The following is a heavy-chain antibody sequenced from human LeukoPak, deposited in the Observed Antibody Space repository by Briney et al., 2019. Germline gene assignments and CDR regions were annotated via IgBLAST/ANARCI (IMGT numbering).Heavy chain of an antibody. Sequence: GGSLRLSRATSGFTVSSNYMSWVRQAPGKGLEWVSVIYDSGTTYYADSVKGRFLIFRDTSKNTVDLRMNSLRVEDTAVYYCAGRRSSGWYAYWGQGTLVTVSS. CDR1: GFTVSSNY. D-gene: IGHD6-19*01. CDR3: AGRRSSGWYAY. J-gene: IGHJ4*02. CDR2: IYDSGTT. V-gene: IGHV3-53*01.